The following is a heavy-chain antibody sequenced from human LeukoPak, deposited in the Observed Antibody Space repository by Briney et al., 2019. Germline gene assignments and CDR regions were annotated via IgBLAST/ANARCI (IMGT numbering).Heavy chain of an antibody. Sequence: PGRSLRLSCAASGFTFSSYGMHWVRQAPGKGLEWVAVISYDGSNKYYADSVKGRFTISRDNSKNTLYLQMNSLRAEDTAVYYCAKGTYYYDSSGYYDYWGQGTLVTVSS. CDR2: ISYDGSNK. V-gene: IGHV3-30*18. D-gene: IGHD3-22*01. CDR3: AKGTYYYDSSGYYDY. CDR1: GFTFSSYG. J-gene: IGHJ4*02.